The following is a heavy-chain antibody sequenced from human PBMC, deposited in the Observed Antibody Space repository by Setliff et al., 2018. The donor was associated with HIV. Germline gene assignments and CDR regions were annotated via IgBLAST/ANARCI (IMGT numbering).Heavy chain of an antibody. CDR2: ISTYSDET. D-gene: IGHD2-8*02. Sequence: ASVKVSCKGSGGTFSSYAISWVRQAPGQGLEWMGWISTYSDETSYAQNLQGRVTMTTDTSTNTAYMELSSLRSDDTAVYYCARGGGYWFYNYGIDVWGQGTTVTVS. J-gene: IGHJ6*02. CDR1: GGTFSSYA. V-gene: IGHV1-18*01. CDR3: ARGGGYWFYNYGIDV.